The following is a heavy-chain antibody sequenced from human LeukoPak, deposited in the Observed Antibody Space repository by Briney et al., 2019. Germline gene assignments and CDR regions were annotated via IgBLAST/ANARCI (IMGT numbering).Heavy chain of an antibody. CDR3: ARHNPSIAAAPGYYYYYYGMDV. J-gene: IGHJ6*02. CDR1: GGSISSNGYY. D-gene: IGHD6-13*01. CDR2: IYYSGST. Sequence: SETLSLTCTVSGGSISSNGYYWGWIRQPPGKGLEWIGYIYYSGSTNYNPSLKSRVTISVDTSKNQFSLKLSSVTAADTAVYYCARHNPSIAAAPGYYYYYYGMDVWGQGTTVTVSS. V-gene: IGHV4-61*05.